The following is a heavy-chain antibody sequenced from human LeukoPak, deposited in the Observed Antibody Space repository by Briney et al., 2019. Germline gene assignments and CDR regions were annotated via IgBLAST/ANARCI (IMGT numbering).Heavy chain of an antibody. CDR1: GGSISSYY. J-gene: IGHJ4*02. D-gene: IGHD6-13*01. Sequence: SDTLSLTRSVSGGSISSYYWSWIRPPPGEGLEWIGYMSDSGRTNYNPSLTSRVTISVDTSKTQLSLKPSSVTAADTAVDYCARRFNKGIAAYDYWGQGTLVTVSS. CDR3: ARRFNKGIAAYDY. V-gene: IGHV4-59*07. CDR2: MSDSGRT.